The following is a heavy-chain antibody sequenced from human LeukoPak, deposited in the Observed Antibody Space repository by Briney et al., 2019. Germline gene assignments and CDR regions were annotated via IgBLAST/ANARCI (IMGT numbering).Heavy chain of an antibody. V-gene: IGHV3-30*18. J-gene: IGHJ4*02. CDR2: ISYDGSNK. CDR1: GFTFSRYG. CDR3: AKSFGYGYASDY. D-gene: IGHD5-18*01. Sequence: GRSLRLSCAASGFTFSRYGMHWVRQAPGKGLEWVTVISYDGSNKYYADSVKGRFTISRDNSKNTLYLQMNSLRAEDTAVYYCAKSFGYGYASDYWGQGTLVTVSS.